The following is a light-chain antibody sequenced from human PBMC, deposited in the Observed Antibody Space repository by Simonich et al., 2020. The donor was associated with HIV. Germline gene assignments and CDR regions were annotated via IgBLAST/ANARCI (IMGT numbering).Light chain of an antibody. CDR2: WAS. J-gene: IGKJ3*01. CDR1: QSVLYSSNNKNY. V-gene: IGKV4-1*01. Sequence: DIVMTQSPDSLPVSLGERATINCKSSQSVLYSSNNKNYLAWYQQKPGQPPKLLIYWASTRESGGPDRFSGSGSGTDFTLTISSLQAEDVAVYYCQQLNSYFGPGTKVDIK. CDR3: QQLNSY.